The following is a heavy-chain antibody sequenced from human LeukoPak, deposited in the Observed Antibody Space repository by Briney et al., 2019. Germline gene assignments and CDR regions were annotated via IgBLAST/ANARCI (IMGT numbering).Heavy chain of an antibody. CDR3: AKAWETKQHYYYGMEV. Sequence: PGGSLRLSCAASGFTFSSYGMHWVRQAPGKGLEWVAVIWSDGSNKYYADSVKGRFTISRDNSGNTLYLQMNSLRAEDTAEYYYAKAWETKQHYYYGMEVWGQGTTVTVSS. V-gene: IGHV3-33*06. CDR1: GFTFSSYG. J-gene: IGHJ6*02. D-gene: IGHD1-26*01. CDR2: IWSDGSNK.